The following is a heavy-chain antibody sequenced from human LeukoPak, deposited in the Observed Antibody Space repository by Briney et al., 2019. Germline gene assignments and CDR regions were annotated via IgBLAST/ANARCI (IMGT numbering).Heavy chain of an antibody. CDR2: INPNSDYT. CDR1: GYTFTDYY. CDR3: AVAPGDY. V-gene: IGHV1-2*02. J-gene: IGHJ4*02. Sequence: ASVKVSCKASGYTFTDYYIHWVRQAPGQGLEWMGWINPNSDYTFYARKFQGRVTLTRDTSISTVYMELTTLTSDDTALYYCAVAPGDYWGRGTLVSVSA. D-gene: IGHD2-21*01.